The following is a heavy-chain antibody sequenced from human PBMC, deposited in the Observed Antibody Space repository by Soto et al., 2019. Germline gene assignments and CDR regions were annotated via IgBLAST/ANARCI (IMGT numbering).Heavy chain of an antibody. CDR1: GGSITNYY. Sequence: PSETLSLTCTVSGGSITNYYWNWIRQTPGKGLEWIGSIFYSGSTNSNPSLRSRVTISVDTSKNQFSLKMSSVIAADTAVYYCAFLRIVGATGLFDSCGQGSLVTVYS. D-gene: IGHD1-26*01. J-gene: IGHJ5*01. CDR2: IFYSGST. CDR3: AFLRIVGATGLFDS. V-gene: IGHV4-59*05.